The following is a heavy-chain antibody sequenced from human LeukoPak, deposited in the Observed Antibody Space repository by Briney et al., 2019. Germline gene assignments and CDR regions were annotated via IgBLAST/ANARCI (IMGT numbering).Heavy chain of an antibody. D-gene: IGHD3/OR15-3a*01. Sequence: GASVKVSCKASGYTFTSYAMNWVRQAPGQGLEWMGWINTNTGNPTYAPGFIGRFVFSLDTSVSTAYLQISSLKAEDTAVYYCARDKDGLVYWFDPWGQGTLVTVSS. V-gene: IGHV7-4-1*02. J-gene: IGHJ5*02. CDR2: INTNTGNP. CDR1: GYTFTSYA. CDR3: ARDKDGLVYWFDP.